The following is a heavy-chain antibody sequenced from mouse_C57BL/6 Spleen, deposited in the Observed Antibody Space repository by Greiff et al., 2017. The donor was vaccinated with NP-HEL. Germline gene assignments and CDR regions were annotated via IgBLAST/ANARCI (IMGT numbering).Heavy chain of an antibody. D-gene: IGHD1-1*01. J-gene: IGHJ4*01. CDR3: TSFGTVVADYAMDY. CDR2: IRLKSDNYAT. Sequence: DVMLVESGGGLVQPGGSMKLSCVASGFTFSNYWMNWVRQSPEKGLEWVAQIRLKSDNYATHYAESVKGRFTISRDDSKSSVYLQMNNLRAEDTGIYYCTSFGTVVADYAMDYWGQGTSVTVSS. CDR1: GFTFSNYW. V-gene: IGHV6-3*01.